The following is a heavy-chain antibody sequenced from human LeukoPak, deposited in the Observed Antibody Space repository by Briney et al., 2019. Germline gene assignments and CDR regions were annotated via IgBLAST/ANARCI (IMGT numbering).Heavy chain of an antibody. Sequence: GGSLRLSCAASGFRFRNYAMSWVRQAPGKGLEWVSAISESGGTTYYADSVKGRFPISRDNSKNTLYLQMSSLRDEDTAVYYCAKGEFRSGASMFDYWGQGSLVTVSS. CDR3: AKGEFRSGASMFDY. CDR2: ISESGGTT. CDR1: GFRFRNYA. D-gene: IGHD3-10*01. J-gene: IGHJ4*02. V-gene: IGHV3-23*01.